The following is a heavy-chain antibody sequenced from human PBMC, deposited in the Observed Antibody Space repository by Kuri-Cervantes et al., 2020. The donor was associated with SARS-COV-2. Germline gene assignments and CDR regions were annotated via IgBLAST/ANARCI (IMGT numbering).Heavy chain of an antibody. V-gene: IGHV3-23*01. D-gene: IGHD6-13*01. CDR1: GFTFSSYA. CDR2: ISGSGGST. Sequence: GESLKISCAASGFTFSSYAMSWVRQAPGKGLELVSAISGSGGSTYYADPVKGRFTISRDNSKSTLYLQMNSLRAEDTAVYYCASKTPRSSSWTRWGTRGSGGEGDYWGQGTLVTVSS. J-gene: IGHJ4*02. CDR3: ASKTPRSSSWTRWGTRGSGGEGDY.